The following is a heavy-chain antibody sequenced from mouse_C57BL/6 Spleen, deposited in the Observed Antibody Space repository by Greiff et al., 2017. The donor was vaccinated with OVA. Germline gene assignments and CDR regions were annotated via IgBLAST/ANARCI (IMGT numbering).Heavy chain of an antibody. V-gene: IGHV1-22*01. CDR1: GYTFTDYN. CDR2: INPNNGGT. J-gene: IGHJ1*03. CDR3: ARSITTVVAHWYFDV. Sequence: VQLKQSGPELVKPGASVKMSCKASGYTFTDYNMHWVQQSPGKSLEWIGYINPNNGGTSYNQKFKGQATLTVNKSSSPAYMELRSLTSEDSAVYYCARSITTVVAHWYFDVWGTGTTVTVSS. D-gene: IGHD1-1*01.